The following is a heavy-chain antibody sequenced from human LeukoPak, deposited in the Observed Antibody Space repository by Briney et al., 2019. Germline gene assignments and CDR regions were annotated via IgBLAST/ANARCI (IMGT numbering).Heavy chain of an antibody. CDR3: ARRLGFWLRPIDY. J-gene: IGHJ4*02. CDR2: MYTSGNT. V-gene: IGHV4-4*07. Sequence: SETLSLTCTVSSGSISGYYWSWIRQPAGKGLEWIGRMYTSGNTYHNPSLQSRVTMSVDTSKNQLSLKLSSVTAADTAVYYCARRLGFWLRPIDYWGQGTLVTVSS. D-gene: IGHD5-12*01. CDR1: SGSISGYY.